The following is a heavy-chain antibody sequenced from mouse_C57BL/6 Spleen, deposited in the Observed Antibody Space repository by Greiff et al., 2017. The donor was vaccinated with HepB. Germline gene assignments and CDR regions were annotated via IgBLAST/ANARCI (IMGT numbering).Heavy chain of an antibody. CDR2: ISSGSSTI. CDR3: ARDYYYGSSHPAMDY. V-gene: IGHV5-17*01. CDR1: GFTFSDYG. J-gene: IGHJ4*01. Sequence: EVMLVESGGGLVKPGGSLKLSCAASGFTFSDYGMHWVRQAPEKGLEWVAYISSGSSTIYYADTVKGRFTISRDNAKNTLFLQMTSLRSEDKAMYYCARDYYYGSSHPAMDYWGQGTSVTVSS. D-gene: IGHD1-1*01.